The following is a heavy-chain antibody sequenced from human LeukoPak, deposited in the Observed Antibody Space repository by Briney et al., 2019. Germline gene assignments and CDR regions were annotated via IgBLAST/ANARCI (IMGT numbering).Heavy chain of an antibody. CDR1: GFTFSSYS. D-gene: IGHD2-2*01. CDR3: ASLYCSSTSCYSDFDY. CDR2: ISSSSSTI. J-gene: IGHJ4*02. Sequence: GGSLRLFCAASGFTFSSYSMNWVRQAPGKGLEWVSYISSSSSTIYYADSVKGRFTISRDNAKNSLYLQMNSLRAEDTAVYYCASLYCSSTSCYSDFDYWGQGTLVTVSS. V-gene: IGHV3-48*01.